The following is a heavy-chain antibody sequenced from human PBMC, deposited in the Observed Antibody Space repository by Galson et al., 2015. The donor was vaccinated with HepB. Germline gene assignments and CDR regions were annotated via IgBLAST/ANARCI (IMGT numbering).Heavy chain of an antibody. CDR2: ISSHGGST. CDR3: VTEGLGIVY. J-gene: IGHJ4*02. D-gene: IGHD7-27*01. V-gene: IGHV3-64*01. CDR1: GFTFSSYA. Sequence: SLRLSYAASGFTFSSYAMHWVRQAPGKGLEYVSAISSHGGSTYYAISVKGRFTISRDNSKNTLYLQMGSLRPEDVAVYYCVTEGLGIVYWGQGTLVTVSS.